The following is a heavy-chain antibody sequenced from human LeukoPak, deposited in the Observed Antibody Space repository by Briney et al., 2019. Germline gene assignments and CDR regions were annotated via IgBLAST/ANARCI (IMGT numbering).Heavy chain of an antibody. Sequence: PSQTLSLTCAVSGGSISSGGYSWSWIRQPPGKGLEWIVYIYHSGSTYYNPSLKSRVTISVDRSKNQFSLKLSSVTAADTAVYYCARSPGYSGSYSADYWGQGTLVTVSS. D-gene: IGHD1-26*01. CDR2: IYHSGST. J-gene: IGHJ4*02. CDR1: GGSISSGGYS. V-gene: IGHV4-30-2*01. CDR3: ARSPGYSGSYSADY.